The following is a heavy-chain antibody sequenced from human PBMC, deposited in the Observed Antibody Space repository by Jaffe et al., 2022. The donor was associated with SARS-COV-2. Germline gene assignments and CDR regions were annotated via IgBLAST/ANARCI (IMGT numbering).Heavy chain of an antibody. CDR3: ARMVADTAMVPYYYYGMDV. Sequence: QVTLRESGPALVKPTQTLTLTCTFSGFSLSTSGMCVSWIRQPPGKALEWLALIDWDDDKYYSTSLKTRLTISKDTSKNQVVLTMTNMDPVDTATYYCARMVADTAMVPYYYYGMDVWGQGTTVTVSS. CDR1: GFSLSTSGMC. V-gene: IGHV2-70*01. D-gene: IGHD5-18*01. J-gene: IGHJ6*02. CDR2: IDWDDDK.